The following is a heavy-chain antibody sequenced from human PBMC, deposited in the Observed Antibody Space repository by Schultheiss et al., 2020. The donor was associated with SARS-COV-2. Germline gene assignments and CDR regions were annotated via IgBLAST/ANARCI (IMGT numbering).Heavy chain of an antibody. D-gene: IGHD1-7*01. CDR3: AKDPGITGTTEGYYYGMDV. CDR1: GYTFTSYG. Sequence: ASVKVSCKASGYTFTSYGISWVRQAPGQGLEWMGWISAYNGNTNYAQKLQGRVTMTTDTSTSTAYMELRSLRSDDTAVYYCAKDPGITGTTEGYYYGMDVWGQGTTVTVSS. J-gene: IGHJ6*02. CDR2: ISAYNGNT. V-gene: IGHV1-18*01.